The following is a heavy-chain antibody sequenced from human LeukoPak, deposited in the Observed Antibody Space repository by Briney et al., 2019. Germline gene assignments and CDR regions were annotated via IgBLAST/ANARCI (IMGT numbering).Heavy chain of an antibody. J-gene: IGHJ5*02. V-gene: IGHV1-18*01. CDR3: ARGSSSGWYSSNWFDP. CDR2: ISAYNGNT. CDR1: GYTFTSYG. D-gene: IGHD6-19*01. Sequence: GASVKVSCKASGYTFTSYGISWVRQAPGQGLEWMGWISAYNGNTNYAQKLQGRVTMTTDTSTSTAYMELSSLRSEDTAVYYCARGSSSGWYSSNWFDPWGQGTLVTVSS.